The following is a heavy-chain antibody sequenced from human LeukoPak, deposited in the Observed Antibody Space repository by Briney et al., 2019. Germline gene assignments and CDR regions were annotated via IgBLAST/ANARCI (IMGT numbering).Heavy chain of an antibody. V-gene: IGHV4-39*01. Sequence: PSETLSLTCTVSGGSLSSSTYYWCWIRQPPGKGLEWIGTIYYSGSTYYNPSLKSRVTMSVDTSRNQFSLKLSSVTAADTAVYYCAGGYCGGDCYLGARGPVDYWGQGTLVTVSS. CDR1: GGSLSSSTYY. J-gene: IGHJ4*02. D-gene: IGHD2-21*01. CDR3: AGGYCGGDCYLGARGPVDY. CDR2: IYYSGST.